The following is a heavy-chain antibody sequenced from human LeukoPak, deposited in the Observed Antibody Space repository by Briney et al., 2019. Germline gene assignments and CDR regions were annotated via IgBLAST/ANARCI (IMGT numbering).Heavy chain of an antibody. CDR3: ATDGKYYSSGDY. CDR1: GGSISSSSYY. J-gene: IGHJ4*02. CDR2: IYYSGTT. D-gene: IGHD6-19*01. Sequence: SETLSLTCTVSGGSISSSSYYWGWIRRPPGKGLEWIGTIYYSGTTYYNPSLKSRVTISVDTSKNQFSLKLSSVTAADTAVYYCATDGKYYSSGDYWGQGTLVTVSS. V-gene: IGHV4-39*02.